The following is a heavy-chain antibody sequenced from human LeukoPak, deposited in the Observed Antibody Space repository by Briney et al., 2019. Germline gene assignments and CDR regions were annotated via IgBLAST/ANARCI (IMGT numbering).Heavy chain of an antibody. Sequence: GGSLGLSCAASGFTFSSYAMSWVRQAPGKGLEWVSAISGSGGSTYYADSVRGRFTISRDNSKNTLYLQMNSLRAEDTAVYYCAKVVQLEKTIDYWGQGTLVTVSS. J-gene: IGHJ4*02. CDR3: AKVVQLEKTIDY. V-gene: IGHV3-23*01. D-gene: IGHD6-13*01. CDR1: GFTFSSYA. CDR2: ISGSGGST.